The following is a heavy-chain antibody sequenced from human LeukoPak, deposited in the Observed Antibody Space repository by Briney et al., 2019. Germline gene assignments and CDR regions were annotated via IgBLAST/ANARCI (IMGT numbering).Heavy chain of an antibody. CDR2: INHSGST. V-gene: IGHV4-34*01. CDR3: ARSLYGSSRMSDY. Sequence: SETLSLTCAVYGGSFSGYYWSWIRQPPGKGLEWIGEINHSGSTNYNPSLKSRVTISVDTSKNQFSLKLSSVTAADTAVYYCARSLYGSSRMSDYWGQGTLVTVSS. CDR1: GGSFSGYY. J-gene: IGHJ4*02. D-gene: IGHD3-10*01.